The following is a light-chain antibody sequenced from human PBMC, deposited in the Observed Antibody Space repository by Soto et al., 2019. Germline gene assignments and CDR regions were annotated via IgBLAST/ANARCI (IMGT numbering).Light chain of an antibody. V-gene: IGKV1-17*01. CDR2: AAS. CDR3: QQYYSYPRT. Sequence: IQMPPSHSSLSASVGDRVTITCRASQGIRNDLGWYQQKPGKAPKLLIYAASTLQSGVPSRFSGSGSGTDFTLTISCLQSEDFATYYCQQYYSYPRTFGGGAKVDIK. J-gene: IGKJ4*01. CDR1: QGIRND.